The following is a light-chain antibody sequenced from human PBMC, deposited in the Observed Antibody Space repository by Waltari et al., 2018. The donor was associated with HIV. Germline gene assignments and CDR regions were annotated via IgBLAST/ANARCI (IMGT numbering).Light chain of an antibody. CDR3: QQRSSWPSIT. Sequence: EIVLTQSPATLSLSPGERATLSCRASQSVGNYLAWYQQRPGQAPRPLIFDASNRATAIPARFSGSGSETDFTLTISSLEPEDFAVYYCQQRSSWPSITFGQGTRLDI. CDR2: DAS. CDR1: QSVGNY. J-gene: IGKJ5*01. V-gene: IGKV3-11*01.